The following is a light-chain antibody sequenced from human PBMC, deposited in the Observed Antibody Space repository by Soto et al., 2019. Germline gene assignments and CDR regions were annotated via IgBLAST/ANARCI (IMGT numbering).Light chain of an antibody. J-gene: IGLJ1*01. Sequence: VLTQPPSVSSARGQKVTISCSGSSSHIGGNSVSWYQQLPGPAPKLLIYDDNKRPSGIPDRFSGSKSGTSATLGITGFQTGDEADYYCGSWDSSLSAYVFGTGTKVTVL. CDR1: SSHIGGNS. V-gene: IGLV1-51*01. CDR3: GSWDSSLSAYV. CDR2: DDN.